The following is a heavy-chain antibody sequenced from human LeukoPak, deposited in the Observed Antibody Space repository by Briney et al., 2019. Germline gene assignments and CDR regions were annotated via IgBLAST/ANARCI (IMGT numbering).Heavy chain of an antibody. J-gene: IGHJ4*02. D-gene: IGHD2-2*01. CDR3: TRDRGAMNDFDY. CDR1: GFSFSSYA. CDR2: TSNHGNDG. Sequence: AGGSLRLSCTDSGFSFSSYAMHWVRQSPGKGLEWVAVTSNHGNDGFYADSVKGRFTISRGNSKKTLYLQMDSLRPEDTGVYYCTRDRGAMNDFDYWGQGTLVTVSS. V-gene: IGHV3-30*01.